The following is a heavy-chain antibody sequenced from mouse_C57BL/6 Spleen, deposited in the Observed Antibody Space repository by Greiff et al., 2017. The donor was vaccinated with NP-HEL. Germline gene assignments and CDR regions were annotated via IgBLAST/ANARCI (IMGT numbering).Heavy chain of an antibody. J-gene: IGHJ1*03. Sequence: VQLQQSGAELVRPGASVTLSCKASGYTFTDYYINWVKQRPGQGLEWIARIYPGSGNTYYNEKFKGKATLTAEKSSSTAYMQLSCLTSEDSAVYFCARSDYGSTYWYFDGWGTGTTVTVSS. V-gene: IGHV1-76*01. CDR2: IYPGSGNT. CDR1: GYTFTDYY. CDR3: ARSDYGSTYWYFDG. D-gene: IGHD1-1*01.